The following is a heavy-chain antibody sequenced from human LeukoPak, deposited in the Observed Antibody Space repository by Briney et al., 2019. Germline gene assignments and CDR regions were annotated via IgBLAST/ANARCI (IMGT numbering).Heavy chain of an antibody. D-gene: IGHD3-10*01. Sequence: GGSLRLSCAASGFTFSSYSMNWVRQAPGKGLEWVSSISSSSSYIYYADSVKGRFTISRDNAKNSLYLQMNSLRAEDTAVYYCARVSTMGPLDWFDPWGQGTLVTVSS. CDR3: ARVSTMGPLDWFDP. J-gene: IGHJ5*02. V-gene: IGHV3-21*01. CDR2: ISSSSSYI. CDR1: GFTFSSYS.